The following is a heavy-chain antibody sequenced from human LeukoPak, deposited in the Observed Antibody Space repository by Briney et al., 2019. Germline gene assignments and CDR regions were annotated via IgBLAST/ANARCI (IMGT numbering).Heavy chain of an antibody. CDR2: INPNSGGT. Sequence: GASVKVSCKASGYTFTGYYMHWVRQAPGQGLDWMGRINPNSGGTNYAQKFQGRVTMTRDTSISTAYMELSRLRSDDTAVYYCARDGKRMTTVTTIGYWGQGTLVTVSS. J-gene: IGHJ4*02. CDR3: ARDGKRMTTVTTIGY. CDR1: GYTFTGYY. D-gene: IGHD4-17*01. V-gene: IGHV1-2*06.